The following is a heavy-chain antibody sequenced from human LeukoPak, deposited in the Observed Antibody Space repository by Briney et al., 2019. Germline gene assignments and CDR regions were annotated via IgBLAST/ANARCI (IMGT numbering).Heavy chain of an antibody. V-gene: IGHV4-34*01. CDR1: GGSFSGYY. CDR2: INHSGST. Sequence: SETLSLTCAVYGGSFSGYYWSWIRQPPGKGLEWIGEINHSGSTNYNPSLKSRVTISVDTSKNQFSLKLSSVTAADTAVYYCARRAGPKRYYDFWSGYFHYWGQGTLVTVSS. J-gene: IGHJ4*02. CDR3: ARRAGPKRYYDFWSGYFHY. D-gene: IGHD3-3*01.